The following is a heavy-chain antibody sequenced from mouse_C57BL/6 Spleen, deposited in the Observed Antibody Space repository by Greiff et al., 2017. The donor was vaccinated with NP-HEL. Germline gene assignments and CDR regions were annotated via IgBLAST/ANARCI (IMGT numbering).Heavy chain of an antibody. CDR3: ARRGGNYPYYYAMDY. D-gene: IGHD2-1*01. V-gene: IGHV1-52*01. Sequence: VQLQQSGAELVRPGSSVKLSCKASGYTFTSYWMHWVKQRPIQGLEWIGNIDPSDSETHYNQKFKDKATLTVDKSYSTAYMQLSSLTSEDSAVYYCARRGGNYPYYYAMDYWGQGTSVTVSS. CDR2: IDPSDSET. CDR1: GYTFTSYW. J-gene: IGHJ4*01.